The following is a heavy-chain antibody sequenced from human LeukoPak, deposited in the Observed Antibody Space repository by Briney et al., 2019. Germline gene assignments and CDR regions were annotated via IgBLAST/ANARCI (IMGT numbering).Heavy chain of an antibody. J-gene: IGHJ5*02. CDR1: GITFSTYD. Sequence: PGGTLRLSCAASGITFSTYDMHWVRQAPGKGLEWVAFIQYDGTNKYYGDSVKGRFTISRDNSKNTLDLQMNSLRAEDTAVYYCAKDGYCSGGSCYSRVFDPWGQGTLVTVSS. CDR3: AKDGYCSGGSCYSRVFDP. D-gene: IGHD2-15*01. V-gene: IGHV3-30*02. CDR2: IQYDGTNK.